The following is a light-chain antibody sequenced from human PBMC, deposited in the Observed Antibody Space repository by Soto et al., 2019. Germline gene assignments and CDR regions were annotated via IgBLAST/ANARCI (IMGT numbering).Light chain of an antibody. CDR3: QQYGSAPYT. J-gene: IGKJ2*01. V-gene: IGKV3-20*01. CDR1: QSVSSSY. CDR2: GAS. Sequence: EIVLTQSPGTLSLSPGERATLSCRASQSVSSSYLAWYQQKPGQAPRLLNYGASSRATGIPDRFSGSGSGTDFTLTISRLEPEDLAVYYCQQYGSAPYTFGQGTKLEIK.